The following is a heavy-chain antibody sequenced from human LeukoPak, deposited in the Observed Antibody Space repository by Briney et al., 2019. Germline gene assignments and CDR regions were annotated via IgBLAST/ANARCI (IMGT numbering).Heavy chain of an antibody. CDR1: GGSFSGYY. CDR3: ARGYYGSGSYIDY. V-gene: IGHV4-34*01. Sequence: SETLSLTCAVYGGSFSGYYWSWIRQPPGKGLEWIGEINHSGSTNYNPSLESRVTISVDRSKNQFSLKLSSVTAADTAVYYCARGYYGSGSYIDYWGQGTLVTVSS. J-gene: IGHJ4*02. CDR2: INHSGST. D-gene: IGHD3-10*01.